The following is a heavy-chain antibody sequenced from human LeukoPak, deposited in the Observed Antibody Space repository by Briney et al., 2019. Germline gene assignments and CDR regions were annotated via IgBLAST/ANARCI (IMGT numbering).Heavy chain of an antibody. CDR2: MSPNSGDT. D-gene: IGHD7-27*01. Sequence: ASVKVSCKASGYTFATHDINWVRQATGQGREWLGWMSPNSGDTGYAQKFQGRVTMTSDSSISTAYLELSSLRSEDPAIYYCVRTPPNWGFDYWGQGTLVTVSS. CDR1: GYTFATHD. J-gene: IGHJ4*02. CDR3: VRTPPNWGFDY. V-gene: IGHV1-8*01.